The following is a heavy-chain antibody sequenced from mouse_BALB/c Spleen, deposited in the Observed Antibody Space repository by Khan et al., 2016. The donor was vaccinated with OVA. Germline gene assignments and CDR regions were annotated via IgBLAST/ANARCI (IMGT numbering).Heavy chain of an antibody. D-gene: IGHD1-1*01. V-gene: IGHV5-6*01. CDR3: TSLVYYYSSERFAY. CDR2: ISSGGSYT. J-gene: IGHJ3*01. CDR1: GFTFSTYG. Sequence: EVELVESGGDLVKPGGSLKLSCAASGFTFSTYGMSWVRQTPDKRLEWVAGISSGGSYTYYPDSVKGRFTISRDNAKNTLHLQMSSLTSEDTAMYYCTSLVYYYSSERFAYWGQGTLVTVSA.